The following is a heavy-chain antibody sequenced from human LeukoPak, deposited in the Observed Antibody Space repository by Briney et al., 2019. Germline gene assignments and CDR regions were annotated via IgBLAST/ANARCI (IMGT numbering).Heavy chain of an antibody. D-gene: IGHD7-27*01. CDR3: ARGVLGPYYFDL. CDR2: IHYTGAT. Sequence: HPSETLSLTCAVYGGTFGGYYWSWIRQPPGKGLEWIGEIHYTGATNYKPSLKSRVTISGDPSKNQVSLRVYSVTAADTAVYYCARGVLGPYYFDLWGRGTLVTVSS. V-gene: IGHV4-34*01. J-gene: IGHJ2*01. CDR1: GGTFGGYY.